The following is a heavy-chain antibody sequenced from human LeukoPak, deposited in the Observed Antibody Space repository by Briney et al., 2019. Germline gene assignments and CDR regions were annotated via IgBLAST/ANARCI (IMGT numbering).Heavy chain of an antibody. V-gene: IGHV4-39*07. CDR3: ARTACSGGTCYSQRGAFDI. Sequence: SETLSLTCSVSGGSISSSDYYWGWIRQPPGKGLEWIGSIYYSGSTYDNPSLKSRVTISVDTSKNQFSLKLSSLTAADTAVYYCARTACSGGTCYSQRGAFDIWGQGTMVTVSS. J-gene: IGHJ3*02. D-gene: IGHD2-15*01. CDR1: GGSISSSDYY. CDR2: IYYSGST.